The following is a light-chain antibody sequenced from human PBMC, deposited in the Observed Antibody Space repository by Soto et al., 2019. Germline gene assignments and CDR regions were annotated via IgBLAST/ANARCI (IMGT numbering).Light chain of an antibody. Sequence: EIVLTQSPGTLSLSPGERATLSCRASQSVSSSLAWYQQQPGQAPRLLIHGASSRATGIPDRFSGSGSGTDFTLTISRLEPEDFAVYYCPQYGSSPPLTFGGGTKVEIK. V-gene: IGKV3-20*01. CDR1: QSVSSS. CDR2: GAS. J-gene: IGKJ4*01. CDR3: PQYGSSPPLT.